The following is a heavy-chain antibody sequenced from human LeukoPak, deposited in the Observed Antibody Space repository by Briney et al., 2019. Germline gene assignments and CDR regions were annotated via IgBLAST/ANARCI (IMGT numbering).Heavy chain of an antibody. Sequence: ASVKVSCMASGYTFISYGISWMRQAPGQGLEWMGWISAYNGNTNNAQKFQGRVTVTTDTSTSTAYMELRSLRSDDTAVYYCARDDRSGYYDDWGQGTLVTVSS. D-gene: IGHD3-22*01. V-gene: IGHV1-18*01. CDR2: ISAYNGNT. CDR3: ARDDRSGYYDD. J-gene: IGHJ4*02. CDR1: GYTFISYG.